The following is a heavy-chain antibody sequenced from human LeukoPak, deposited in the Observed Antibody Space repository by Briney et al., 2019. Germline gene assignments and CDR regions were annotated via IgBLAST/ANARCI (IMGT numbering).Heavy chain of an antibody. J-gene: IGHJ3*02. V-gene: IGHV4-31*03. CDR1: GCSISRYGHS. CDR2: VSSSGPT. Sequence: PSETLSLTCTVSGCSISRYGHSWSWIPQYPGKDLESIGSVSSSGPTTYNPSLKSRVTISLDTSQNQFSLNLRSLTAADTAVYYCAREMVRDAFDIWGQGTMVTVFS. D-gene: IGHD2-8*01. CDR3: AREMVRDAFDI.